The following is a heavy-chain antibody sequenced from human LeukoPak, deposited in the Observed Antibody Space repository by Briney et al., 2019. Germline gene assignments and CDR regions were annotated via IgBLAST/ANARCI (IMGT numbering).Heavy chain of an antibody. CDR3: ARGPRRFDP. Sequence: SETLSLTCAVYGGSFSGYYWSWIRQPPGKGLEWIGEINHSGSTNYNPSLKSRVTISVDMSKNQFSLKLSSVTAADTAVYYCARGPRRFDPWGQGTLVTVSS. CDR2: INHSGST. CDR1: GGSFSGYY. V-gene: IGHV4-34*01. J-gene: IGHJ5*02.